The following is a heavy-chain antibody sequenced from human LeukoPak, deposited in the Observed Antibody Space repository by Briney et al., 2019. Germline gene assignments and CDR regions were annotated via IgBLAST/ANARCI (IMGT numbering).Heavy chain of an antibody. Sequence: PSETLSLTCTVSGVSISSSNSYWGWIRQPPGKGLEWIGSIYYSGNTYYNASLKSQVSISIDTSKNQFSLKLSSVTAADTAVYYCARDGYGDAFDYWGQGTLVTVSS. CDR2: IYYSGNT. J-gene: IGHJ4*02. CDR3: ARDGYGDAFDY. CDR1: GVSISSSNSY. D-gene: IGHD4-17*01. V-gene: IGHV4-39*07.